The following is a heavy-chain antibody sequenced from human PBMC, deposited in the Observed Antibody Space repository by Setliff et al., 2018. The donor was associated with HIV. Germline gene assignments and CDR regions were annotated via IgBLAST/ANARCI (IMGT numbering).Heavy chain of an antibody. J-gene: IGHJ4*02. Sequence: PGGSLRLSCAASGFTFSSNAMHWVRQAPGKGLEWVAVIAYDGSNKYYAGSVKGRFTISRDNSKNTVDLQVGSLRPDDTAMYYCARSRPYNSALDYWGQGTLVTVSS. CDR2: IAYDGSNK. CDR1: GFTFSSNA. D-gene: IGHD6-25*01. CDR3: ARSRPYNSALDY. V-gene: IGHV3-30*14.